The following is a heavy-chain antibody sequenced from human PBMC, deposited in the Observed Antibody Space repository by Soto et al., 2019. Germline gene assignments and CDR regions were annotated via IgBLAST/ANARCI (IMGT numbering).Heavy chain of an antibody. D-gene: IGHD2-2*01. CDR2: IYSGGST. Sequence: GGSLRLSCAASGFTVSSNYMSWVRQAPGKGLEWVSVIYSGGSTYYADSVKGRFTISRDNSKNTLYLQMNSLRAEDTAVYYCASNAPAVGSPKYCSSTSCYYWGQGTLVTVSS. J-gene: IGHJ4*02. CDR3: ASNAPAVGSPKYCSSTSCYY. V-gene: IGHV3-66*01. CDR1: GFTVSSNY.